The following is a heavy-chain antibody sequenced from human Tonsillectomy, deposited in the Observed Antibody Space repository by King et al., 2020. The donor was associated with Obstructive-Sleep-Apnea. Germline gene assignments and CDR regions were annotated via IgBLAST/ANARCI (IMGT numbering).Heavy chain of an antibody. D-gene: IGHD5-18*01. CDR1: GGSISSYY. CDR3: AGGYSYGGGGY. CDR2: IYYSGST. Sequence: VQLQESGPGLVKPSETLSLTCTVSGGSISSYYWSWIRQPPGKGLEWIGYIYYSGSTNYNPSLKSRVTISVDTSKNQFSLKLSSVTAADTAVYYCAGGYSYGGGGYWGQGTLVTVSS. V-gene: IGHV4-59*01. J-gene: IGHJ4*02.